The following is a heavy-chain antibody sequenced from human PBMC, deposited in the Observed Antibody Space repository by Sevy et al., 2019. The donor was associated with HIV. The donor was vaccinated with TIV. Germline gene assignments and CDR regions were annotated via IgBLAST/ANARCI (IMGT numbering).Heavy chain of an antibody. D-gene: IGHD1-26*01. V-gene: IGHV6-1*01. CDR3: ATGIPEWELGGHWFDP. Sequence: SQTLSLTCAISGDSVSSNSAAWNWIRQSPSRGLGWLGRTYYRSKWYNDYAVSVKSRISINPDTSKNQFSLQLNSVTPEDTAVYFCATGIPEWELGGHWFDPWGQGTLVTVSS. CDR1: GDSVSSNSAA. CDR2: TYYRSKWYN. J-gene: IGHJ5*02.